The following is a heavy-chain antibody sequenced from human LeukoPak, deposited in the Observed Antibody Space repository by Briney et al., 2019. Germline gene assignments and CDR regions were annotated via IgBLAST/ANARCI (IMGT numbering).Heavy chain of an antibody. D-gene: IGHD1-26*01. V-gene: IGHV3-23*01. J-gene: IGHJ4*02. Sequence: QAGGFLRLSCAASGFSFSSYVMSWVRQAPGKGLEWVSAVSGSGGSTYSADSVKGRFTISRDNSKNMVYLQTSSLRAEDTAVYYCARAGSWSSRPYFDYWGQGILVSVSS. CDR3: ARAGSWSSRPYFDY. CDR1: GFSFSSYV. CDR2: VSGSGGST.